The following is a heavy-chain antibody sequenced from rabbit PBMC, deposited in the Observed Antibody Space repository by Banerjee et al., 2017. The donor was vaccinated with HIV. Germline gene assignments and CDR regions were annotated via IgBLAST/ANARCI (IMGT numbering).Heavy chain of an antibody. CDR2: INTSSGST. CDR3: ARGLVAGVLDL. D-gene: IGHD3-3*01. J-gene: IGHJ3*01. V-gene: IGHV1S45*01. CDR1: GIDFSLYYM. Sequence: QEQLKESRGGLVQPGGSLKLSCKASGIDFSLYYMSWVRQAPGKGLEWIGCINTSSGSTGYASWAKGRFTISKTSSTTVTLQMTSLTAADTATYFCARGLVAGVLDLWGQGTLVTVS.